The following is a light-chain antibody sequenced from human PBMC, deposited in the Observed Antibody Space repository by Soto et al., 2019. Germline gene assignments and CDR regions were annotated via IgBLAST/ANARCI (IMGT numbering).Light chain of an antibody. CDR3: QQYCISVT. CDR1: RSLSSDY. CDR2: HAS. J-gene: IGKJ5*01. Sequence: LVMAQSQVTLSMSPGEIATLCCRASRSLSSDYLAWYQQKPGQAPRLLFYHASNRATGIPERFSGSGSGTDFTLTIGRLKPQDSAMYYCQQYCISVTFGQGTRLEI. V-gene: IGKV3-20*01.